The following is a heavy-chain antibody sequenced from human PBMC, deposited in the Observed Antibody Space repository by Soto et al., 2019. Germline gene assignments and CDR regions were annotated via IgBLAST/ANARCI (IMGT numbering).Heavy chain of an antibody. CDR3: AILYGSGRYFGYYYGMDV. D-gene: IGHD3-10*01. V-gene: IGHV3-11*04. CDR2: ISSSGSTI. J-gene: IGHJ6*02. Sequence: QVQLVESGGGLVKPGGSLRLSCAASGFTFSDYYMSWIRQAPGKGLEWVSYISSSGSTIYYADSVKGRFTISRDNAKNSLYLQMNSLRAEDTSIYYCAILYGSGRYFGYYYGMDVWGQGTTVTVSS. CDR1: GFTFSDYY.